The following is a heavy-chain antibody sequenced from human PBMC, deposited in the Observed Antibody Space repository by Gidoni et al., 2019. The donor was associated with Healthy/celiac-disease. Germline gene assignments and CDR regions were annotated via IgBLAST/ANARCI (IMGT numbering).Heavy chain of an antibody. D-gene: IGHD3-10*01. J-gene: IGHJ6*02. CDR2: IIPIFGTA. Sequence: QVQLVQSGAEVKKPGSSVKVSCKASGGTFSSYAISWVRQAPGQGLEWMGGIIPIFGTANYAQKFQGRVTITADESTSTAYMELSSLRSEDTAVYYCARPGRITMVRGVISGMDVWGQGTTVTVSS. CDR1: GGTFSSYA. V-gene: IGHV1-69*01. CDR3: ARPGRITMVRGVISGMDV.